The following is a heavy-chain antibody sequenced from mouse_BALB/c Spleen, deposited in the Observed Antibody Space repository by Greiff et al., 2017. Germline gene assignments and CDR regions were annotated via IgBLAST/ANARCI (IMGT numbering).Heavy chain of an antibody. J-gene: IGHJ3*01. V-gene: IGHV5-6*01. CDR3: ARHWDAWFAY. CDR1: GFTFSSYG. Sequence: EVKLVESGGDLVKPGGSLKLSCAASGFTFSSYGMSWVRQTPDKRLEWVATISSGGSYTYYPDSVKGRFTISRDNAKNTLYLQMSSLKSEDTAMYYCARHWDAWFAYWGQGTLVTVSA. CDR2: ISSGGSYT. D-gene: IGHD4-1*01.